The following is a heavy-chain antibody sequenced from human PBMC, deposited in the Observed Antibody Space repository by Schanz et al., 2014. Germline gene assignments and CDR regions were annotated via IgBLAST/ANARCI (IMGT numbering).Heavy chain of an antibody. D-gene: IGHD6-6*01. CDR2: INPSGGGT. CDR1: GYTFVSYS. Sequence: QVQLVQSGAEVKKPGASVKVSCKASGYTFVSYSMHWVRQAPGQGLEWMGIINPSGGGTSYALRFQVRLTVTTDTSTSTVYLELSSLRSDDTAVYYCGRGFSRSYIDFWGQGTLITVSS. J-gene: IGHJ4*02. V-gene: IGHV1-46*03. CDR3: GRGFSRSYIDF.